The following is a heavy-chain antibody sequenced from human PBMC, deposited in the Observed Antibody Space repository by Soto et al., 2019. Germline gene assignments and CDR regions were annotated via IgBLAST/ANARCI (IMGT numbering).Heavy chain of an antibody. Sequence: QVQLQESGPGLVKPSETLSLTCTVSGGSISSYYWSWIRQPPGKGLEWIGYIYYSGSTNYNPSLKSRVTISVDTSKNQFALKLSSVTAADTAVYYCARQYGGAFALWGQGTMVTVSS. J-gene: IGHJ3*01. D-gene: IGHD3-10*01. CDR2: IYYSGST. CDR3: ARQYGGAFAL. CDR1: GGSISSYY. V-gene: IGHV4-59*08.